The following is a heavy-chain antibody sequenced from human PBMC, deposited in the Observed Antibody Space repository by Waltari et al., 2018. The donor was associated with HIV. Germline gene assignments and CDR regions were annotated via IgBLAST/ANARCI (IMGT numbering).Heavy chain of an antibody. CDR1: GGSFSGYY. D-gene: IGHD6-13*01. Sequence: QVQLQQWGAGLLKPSETLSLTCAVYGGSFSGYYWSWIRQPPGKGLEWIGEINHSGSTNYTPSIKSRVTISVDTSKNQFSLKLGSVTAADTAVYYCARDRYGYSGSWSRLFQHWGQGTLVTVSS. CDR2: INHSGST. V-gene: IGHV4-34*01. CDR3: ARDRYGYSGSWSRLFQH. J-gene: IGHJ1*01.